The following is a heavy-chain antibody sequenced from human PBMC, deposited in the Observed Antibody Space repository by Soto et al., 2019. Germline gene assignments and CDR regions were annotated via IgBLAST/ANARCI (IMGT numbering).Heavy chain of an antibody. J-gene: IGHJ4*02. D-gene: IGHD1-26*01. V-gene: IGHV4-59*01. Sequence: PSETLSLTCTVSGGSSSSYYWSWIRQPPGKGLEWIGYIYYSGSTNYNPSLKSRVTISVDTSKNQFSLKLTSVTAADTAAYYCARRYGGNFDYWGQGTLVTVSS. CDR3: ARRYGGNFDY. CDR1: GGSSSSYY. CDR2: IYYSGST.